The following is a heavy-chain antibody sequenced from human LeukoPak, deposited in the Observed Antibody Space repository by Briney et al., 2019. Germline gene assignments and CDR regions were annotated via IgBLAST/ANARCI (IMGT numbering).Heavy chain of an antibody. Sequence: SETLSLTCTVSGGSISSSSYYWGWIRQPPGKGLEWIGSIYYSGSTYYNPSLKSRVTISVDTSKNQFSLKLSSVTAADTAVYYCARSSRSSGWYYWGQGTLVTVSS. CDR3: ARSSRSSGWYY. J-gene: IGHJ4*02. V-gene: IGHV4-39*07. CDR2: IYYSGST. CDR1: GGSISSSSYY. D-gene: IGHD6-19*01.